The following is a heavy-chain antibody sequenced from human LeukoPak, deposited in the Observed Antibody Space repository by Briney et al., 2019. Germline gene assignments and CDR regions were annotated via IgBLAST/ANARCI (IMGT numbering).Heavy chain of an antibody. CDR3: ARDLDRGYNYPHYSDY. CDR1: GFTFSSYS. D-gene: IGHD5-24*01. Sequence: PGGSLRLSCAASGFTFSSYSMNWVRQAPGKGLEWVSYIGISSSTIDYADSVKGQFTISRDNAKNSLYLQMNSLRAEDTAVYYCARDLDRGYNYPHYSDYWGQGTLVTVSS. CDR2: IGISSSTI. V-gene: IGHV3-48*01. J-gene: IGHJ4*02.